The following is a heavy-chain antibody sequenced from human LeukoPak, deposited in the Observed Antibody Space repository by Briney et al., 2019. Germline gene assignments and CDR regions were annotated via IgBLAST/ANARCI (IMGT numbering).Heavy chain of an antibody. CDR2: INPNTGNP. CDR1: GYTFTRYA. J-gene: IGHJ4*02. V-gene: IGHV7-4-1*02. CDR3: AIDQPVAGVSNFDS. D-gene: IGHD6-19*01. Sequence: ASVKVSCKASGYTFTRYAMNWLRQAPGQGLEWMGWINPNTGNPTYAQAFTGRFVFSLDTSASTAYLQISSLNTEDTAVYYCAIDQPVAGVSNFDSWGQGILVTVSS.